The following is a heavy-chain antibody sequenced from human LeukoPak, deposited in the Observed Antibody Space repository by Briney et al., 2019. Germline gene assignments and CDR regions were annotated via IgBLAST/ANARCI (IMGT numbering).Heavy chain of an antibody. J-gene: IGHJ2*01. CDR1: GFTFSSYW. V-gene: IGHV3-74*01. D-gene: IGHD4-23*01. CDR3: ARDRAGGNSRYFDL. CDR2: INSDGSST. Sequence: PGRSLRLSCAASGFTFSSYWMHWVRHAPGKGLVWVSRINSDGSSTTYADSVKGRFTISRDNAKNTLYLQMNSLRAEATAVYYCARDRAGGNSRYFDLWGRGTLVTVSS.